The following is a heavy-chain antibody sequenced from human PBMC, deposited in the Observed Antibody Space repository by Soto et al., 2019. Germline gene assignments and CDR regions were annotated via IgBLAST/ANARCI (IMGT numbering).Heavy chain of an antibody. D-gene: IGHD1-7*01. CDR3: VRDPRNYAEPPFDY. CDR1: GFTFTGYY. Sequence: QVQLVQSGAEVREAGASVKVSCKASGFTFTGYYIHWVRQVPGQGLEWMGWIKSNGDDTKYAQKFQDRVTMTRDTSMNTVYMEVRRLRSDDMAVYYCVRDPRNYAEPPFDYWGQGTLVTVSS. CDR2: IKSNGDDT. V-gene: IGHV1-2*02. J-gene: IGHJ4*02.